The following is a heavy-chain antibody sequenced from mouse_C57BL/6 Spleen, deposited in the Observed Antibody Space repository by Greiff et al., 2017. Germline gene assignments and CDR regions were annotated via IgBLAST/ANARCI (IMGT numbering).Heavy chain of an antibody. CDR2: ISSGGDYI. CDR1: GFTFSSYA. V-gene: IGHV5-9-1*02. D-gene: IGHD1-1*01. Sequence: EVKLVESGEGLVKPGGSLKLSCAASGFTFSSYAMSWVRQTPGKRLEWVAYISSGGDYIYYADTVKGRFTISRDNARNTLYLQMSSLKSEDTAMYYCTREGFYYGSSYGYFDYWGQGTTLTVSS. CDR3: TREGFYYGSSYGYFDY. J-gene: IGHJ2*01.